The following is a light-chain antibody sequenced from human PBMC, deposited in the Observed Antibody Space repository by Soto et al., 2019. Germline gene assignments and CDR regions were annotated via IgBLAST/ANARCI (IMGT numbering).Light chain of an antibody. V-gene: IGKV3-11*01. CDR3: QQRSNWPPKIT. CDR2: DAS. CDR1: QSVSSY. J-gene: IGKJ5*01. Sequence: EIVLTQSPATLSLSPGARATLSCRASQSVSSYLAWYQQKPGQAPRLLLYDASTRATGIPARFSGSGSGTDFTLTISSLEPEDFAVYYCQQRSNWPPKITFGQGTRLEI.